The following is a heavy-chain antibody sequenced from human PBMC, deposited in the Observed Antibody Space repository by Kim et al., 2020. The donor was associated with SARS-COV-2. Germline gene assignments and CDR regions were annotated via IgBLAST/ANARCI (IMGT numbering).Heavy chain of an antibody. D-gene: IGHD5-18*01. J-gene: IGHJ6*02. V-gene: IGHV4-34*01. CDR3: ARRPPARRGLWLHPPYGMDV. CDR2: INHSGST. CDR1: GGSFSGYY. Sequence: SETLSLTCAVYGGSFSGYYWSWIRQPPGKGLEWIGEINHSGSTNYNPSLKSRVTISVDTSKNQFSLKLSSVTAADTAVYYCARRPPARRGLWLHPPYGMDVWGQGTTVTVSS.